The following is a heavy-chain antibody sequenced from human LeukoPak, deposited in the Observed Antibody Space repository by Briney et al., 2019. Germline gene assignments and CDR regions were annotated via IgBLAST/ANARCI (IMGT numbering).Heavy chain of an antibody. Sequence: SVKVSCKASGGTFSSYAISWVRQAPGQGLEWMGGIIPIFGTANYAQKFQGRVTITADESTSTAYMELSSLRSEDTAVYYCARDKEDILTGYQGYYYYGMDVGGKGTTVTVSS. CDR2: IIPIFGTA. J-gene: IGHJ6*04. V-gene: IGHV1-69*13. CDR3: ARDKEDILTGYQGYYYYGMDV. D-gene: IGHD3-9*01. CDR1: GGTFSSYA.